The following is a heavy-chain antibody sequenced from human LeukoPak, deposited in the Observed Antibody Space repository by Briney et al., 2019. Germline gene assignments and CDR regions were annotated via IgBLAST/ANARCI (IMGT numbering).Heavy chain of an antibody. CDR1: GFTFSSYA. V-gene: IGHV3-30*04. CDR3: ARDDLHGMDV. Sequence: GRSLRLSCAASGFTFSSYAMHWVRQAPGKGLEWVAVISYDGSNKYYADSVKGRFTISRDNSKNTLYLQMNSLRAEDTAVYYCARDDLHGMDVWDQGTTVTVSS. J-gene: IGHJ6*02. CDR2: ISYDGSNK.